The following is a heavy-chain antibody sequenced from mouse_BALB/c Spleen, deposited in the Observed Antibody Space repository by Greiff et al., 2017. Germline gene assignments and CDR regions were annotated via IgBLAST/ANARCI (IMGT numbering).Heavy chain of an antibody. Sequence: QVQLKQPGAELVKPGASVKLSCKASGYTFTSYWMHWVKQRPGQGLEWIGEIDPSDSYTNYNQKFKGKATLTVDKSSSTAYMQLSSLTSEDSAVYYCARGVDYWGQGTTLTVSS. CDR1: GYTFTSYW. V-gene: IGHV1-69*02. CDR2: IDPSDSYT. J-gene: IGHJ2*01. CDR3: ARGVDY.